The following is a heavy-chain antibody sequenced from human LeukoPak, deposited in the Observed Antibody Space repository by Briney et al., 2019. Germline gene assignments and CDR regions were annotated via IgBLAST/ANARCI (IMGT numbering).Heavy chain of an antibody. V-gene: IGHV3-30*02. J-gene: IGHJ5*02. Sequence: GGSLRLSCAASGFTFSSYGMHWVRQAPGKGLEWVAFIRYDGSNKYYADSVKGRFTISRDNSKYTLYLQMNSLRAEDTSIYFCAKDTTPPRAGFDPWGQGTLVTVSS. D-gene: IGHD1-14*01. CDR3: AKDTTPPRAGFDP. CDR2: IRYDGSNK. CDR1: GFTFSSYG.